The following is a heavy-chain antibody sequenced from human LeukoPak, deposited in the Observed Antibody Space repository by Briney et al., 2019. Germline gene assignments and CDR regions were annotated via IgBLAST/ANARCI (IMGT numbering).Heavy chain of an antibody. V-gene: IGHV2-5*02. Sequence: SGPTLVKPTQTLTLTCTFSGFSLTTSGVGVGWIRQPPGKALEWLAFIFWDGDKSYNPSLKTRVTIPTDTSHNEVVLRVTNVDPADTGTYYCAHLTTIFGVVSFFDYWGQGSLVSVSS. J-gene: IGHJ4*01. CDR3: AHLTTIFGVVSFFDY. CDR1: GFSLTTSGVG. CDR2: IFWDGDK. D-gene: IGHD3-3*01.